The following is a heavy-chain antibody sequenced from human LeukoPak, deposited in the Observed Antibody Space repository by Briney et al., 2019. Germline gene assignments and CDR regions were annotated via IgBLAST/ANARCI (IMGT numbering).Heavy chain of an antibody. J-gene: IGHJ6*03. V-gene: IGHV1-8*01. D-gene: IGHD4-17*01. CDR3: ARVSYGDYGYYYYMDV. CDR2: MNPNSGNT. CDR1: GYTCTSYD. Sequence: ASVKVSYKASGYTCTSYDINWVRQATGQGLEWMGWMNPNSGNTGYAQKFQGRVTMTRNTSISTAYMELSSLRPEDTAVYYCARVSYGDYGYYYYMDVWGKGTTVTISS.